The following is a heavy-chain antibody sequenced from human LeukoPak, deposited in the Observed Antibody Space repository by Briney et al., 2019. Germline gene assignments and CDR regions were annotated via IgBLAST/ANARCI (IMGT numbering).Heavy chain of an antibody. CDR1: GGSFSGYY. Sequence: SETLSLTCAVYGGSFSGYYWSWIRQPPGKGLEWIGEINHSGSTNYNPSLKSRVTISVDTSKNQFSLKLSSVTAADTALYYCARGVGRFSSNLDYWGQGTLLTVSS. CDR3: ARGVGRFSSNLDY. CDR2: INHSGST. V-gene: IGHV4-34*01. D-gene: IGHD1-26*01. J-gene: IGHJ4*02.